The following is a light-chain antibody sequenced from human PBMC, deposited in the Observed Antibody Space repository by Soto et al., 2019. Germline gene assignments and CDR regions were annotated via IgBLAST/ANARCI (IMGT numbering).Light chain of an antibody. J-gene: IGLJ1*01. CDR1: SGSIASNY. V-gene: IGLV6-57*04. CDR3: QSYDNSSYV. Sequence: NFMLAQPHSMSESPGKTVTISCTRSSGSIASNYVQWYQQRPGSVPTTVIYEDNQRPSGVPDRFSGSVDSSSNSASLTISGLETEDEADYYCQSYDNSSYVFGTGTKLTVL. CDR2: EDN.